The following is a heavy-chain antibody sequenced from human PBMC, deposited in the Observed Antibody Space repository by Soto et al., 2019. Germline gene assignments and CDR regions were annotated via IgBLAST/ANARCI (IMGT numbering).Heavy chain of an antibody. CDR3: AKISHRYLYPNAFDI. D-gene: IGHD2-15*01. J-gene: IGHJ3*02. CDR1: GFTFDDYA. V-gene: IGHV3-9*01. Sequence: GGSLRLSCAASGFTFDDYAMHWVRQAPGKGLEWVSGISWNSGIIGYADSVKGRFTISRDNAKNSLYLQMNSLRAEDTALYYCAKISHRYLYPNAFDIWGQGKMVTVS. CDR2: ISWNSGII.